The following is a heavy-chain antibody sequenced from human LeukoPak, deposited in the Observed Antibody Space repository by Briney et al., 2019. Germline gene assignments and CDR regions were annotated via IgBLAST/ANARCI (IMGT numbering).Heavy chain of an antibody. CDR3: ARLAYCGGDCPFDY. V-gene: IGHV1-2*02. CDR1: GYTFTGYY. Sequence: GASVKVSCKASGYTFTGYYMHWVRQAPGQGLEWMGWINPNSGGTNYAQKFQGRVTMTRDTYISTAYMELSRLRSDDTAVYYCARLAYCGGDCPFDYWGQGTLVTVSS. D-gene: IGHD2-21*02. J-gene: IGHJ4*02. CDR2: INPNSGGT.